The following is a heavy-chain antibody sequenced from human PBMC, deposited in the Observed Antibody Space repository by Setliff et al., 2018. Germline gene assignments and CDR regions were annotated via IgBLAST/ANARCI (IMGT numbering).Heavy chain of an antibody. CDR2: VRFDGSYK. CDR3: AKVKKPLIRGSGFDY. CDR1: GFVFGTYG. V-gene: IGHV3-30*02. Sequence: PGESLKISCAASGFVFGTYGMHWVRQAPGKGLDWVASVRFDGSYKVYADSVKGRFTISRDNSENTLFLQMTSLRPEDTGIYYCAKVKKPLIRGSGFDYWGQGTLVTVSS. D-gene: IGHD2-8*01. J-gene: IGHJ4*02.